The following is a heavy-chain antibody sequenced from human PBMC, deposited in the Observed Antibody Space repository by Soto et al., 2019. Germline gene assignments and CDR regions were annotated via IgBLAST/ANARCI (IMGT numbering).Heavy chain of an antibody. CDR2: ISSNGGST. J-gene: IGHJ4*02. CDR1: GFTFSSYA. V-gene: IGHV3-64*01. Sequence: GGSLRLSCAASGFTFSSYAMHWVRQAPGKGLEYVSAISSNGGSTYYANSVKGRFTISRDNSKNTLYLQMVSLRAEDMAVYYCARGGQYYDRGVDYWGQGTLVTVSS. D-gene: IGHD3-22*01. CDR3: ARGGQYYDRGVDY.